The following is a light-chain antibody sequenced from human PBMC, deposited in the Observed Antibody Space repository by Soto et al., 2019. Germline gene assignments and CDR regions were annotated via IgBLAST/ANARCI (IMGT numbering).Light chain of an antibody. CDR2: GAS. J-gene: IGKJ3*01. Sequence: IQLTQSPSSLSASVGDRVTITCRASQGISSFLAWYQQKPGKAPKLLIYGASTLQSVVPSRFSGSGSGTDFTLTIASLQPEDFATYYCQQLNSFPIPFGPGTKVDIK. CDR3: QQLNSFPIP. V-gene: IGKV1-9*01. CDR1: QGISSF.